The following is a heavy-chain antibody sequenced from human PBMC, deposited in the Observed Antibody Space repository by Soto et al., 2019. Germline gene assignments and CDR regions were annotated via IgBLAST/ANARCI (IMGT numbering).Heavy chain of an antibody. CDR1: GFTFSSYG. V-gene: IGHV3-33*01. CDR3: ARDWPRWAAAGTHWFDP. Sequence: GGSLRLSCAASGFTFSSYGMHWVRQAPGKGLEWVAVIWYDGSNKYYADSVKGRFTISRDNSKNTLYLQMNSLRAEDTAVYYCARDWPRWAAAGTHWFDPWGQGTLVTVSS. CDR2: IWYDGSNK. J-gene: IGHJ5*02. D-gene: IGHD6-13*01.